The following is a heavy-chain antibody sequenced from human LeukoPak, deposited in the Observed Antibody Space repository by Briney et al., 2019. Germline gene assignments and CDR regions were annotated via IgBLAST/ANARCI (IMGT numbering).Heavy chain of an antibody. Sequence: GGSLRLSCAASGFTFSSCGMHWVRQAPGKGLEWVAFIRYDGSNKYYADSVKGRFTISRDNSKNTLYLQMNSLRAEDTAVYYCAKAYDSSGYYYYLDYWGQGTLVTVSS. D-gene: IGHD3-22*01. J-gene: IGHJ4*02. CDR3: AKAYDSSGYYYYLDY. CDR1: GFTFSSCG. CDR2: IRYDGSNK. V-gene: IGHV3-30*02.